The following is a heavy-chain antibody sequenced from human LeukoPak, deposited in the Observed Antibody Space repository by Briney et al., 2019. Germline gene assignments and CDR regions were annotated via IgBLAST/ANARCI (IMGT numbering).Heavy chain of an antibody. V-gene: IGHV3-23*01. J-gene: IGHJ4*02. D-gene: IGHD6-19*01. CDR2: ISGSGGST. CDR3: ATLAVAGWLDY. Sequence: GGSLRLSCAASGFTFSSYEMNWVRQAPGKGLEWVSAISGSGGSTYYADSVKGRFTISRDNSKNTLYLQMNSLRAEDTAVYYCATLAVAGWLDYWGQGTLVTVSS. CDR1: GFTFSSYE.